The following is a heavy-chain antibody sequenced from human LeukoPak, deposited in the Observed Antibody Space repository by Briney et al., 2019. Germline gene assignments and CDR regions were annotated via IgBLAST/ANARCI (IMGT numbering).Heavy chain of an antibody. CDR2: INHSGST. D-gene: IGHD4-17*01. CDR1: GGSFSGYY. V-gene: IGHV4-34*01. CDR3: ARSSLRTSPSDY. Sequence: PSETLSLTCAGYGGSFSGYYWSWIRQPPGKGLEWIGEINHSGSTNYNPSLKSRVTISVDTSKNQFSLKLSSVTAADTAVYYCARSSLRTSPSDYWGQGTLVTVSS. J-gene: IGHJ4*02.